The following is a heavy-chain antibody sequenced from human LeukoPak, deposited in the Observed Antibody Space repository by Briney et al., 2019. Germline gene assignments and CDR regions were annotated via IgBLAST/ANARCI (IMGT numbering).Heavy chain of an antibody. CDR1: GGSISSGSYY. V-gene: IGHV4-61*02. Sequence: PSETLSLTCTVSGGSISSGSYYWRWIRQPAGKGLEWIGRIYTSGSTNYNPSLKSRVTISVDTSKNQFSLKLSSVTAADTAVYYCARGKATMVRGVPRSTPEGYWGQGTLVTVSS. CDR2: IYTSGST. CDR3: ARGKATMVRGVPRSTPEGY. J-gene: IGHJ4*02. D-gene: IGHD3-10*01.